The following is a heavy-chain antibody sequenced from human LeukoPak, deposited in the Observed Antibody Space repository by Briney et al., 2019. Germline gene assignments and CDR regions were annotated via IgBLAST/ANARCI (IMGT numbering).Heavy chain of an antibody. CDR1: GFTFSSYG. CDR2: ISYDGSNK. Sequence: HPGRSLRLSCAASGFTFSSYGMHWVRQAPGKGLEWVAVISYDGSNKYYADSVKGRFTISRDNSKNTLYLQMNSLRAEDTAVYYCARAQWPDYWGQEPLVTVSS. V-gene: IGHV3-30*03. J-gene: IGHJ4*02. CDR3: ARAQWPDY. D-gene: IGHD6-19*01.